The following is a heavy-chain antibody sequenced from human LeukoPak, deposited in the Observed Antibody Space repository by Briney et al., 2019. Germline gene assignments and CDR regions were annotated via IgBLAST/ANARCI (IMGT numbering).Heavy chain of an antibody. D-gene: IGHD3-3*01. V-gene: IGHV1-69*05. CDR2: IIPIFGTA. J-gene: IGHJ6*03. Sequence: SVKVSCKASGGTFSSYAISWVRQAPGQGFEWMGGIIPIFGTANYAQKFQGRVTITTDESTSTAYMELSSLRSEDTAVYYCARGLRFLEWLYPSTGYYYMDVWGKGTTVTVSS. CDR1: GGTFSSYA. CDR3: ARGLRFLEWLYPSTGYYYMDV.